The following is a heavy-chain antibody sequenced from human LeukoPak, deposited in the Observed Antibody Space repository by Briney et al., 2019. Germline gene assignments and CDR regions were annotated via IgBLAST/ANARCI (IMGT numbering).Heavy chain of an antibody. J-gene: IGHJ4*02. Sequence: GGSLRLSCAASEFTFSSYAMSWVRQAPGKGLEWVSAISGSGGSTYYADSVKGRFTISRDNSKNTLYLQMNSLRAEDTAVYYCAKDYCSGGSCPGYFDYWGQGTLVTVSS. V-gene: IGHV3-23*01. CDR3: AKDYCSGGSCPGYFDY. D-gene: IGHD2-15*01. CDR2: ISGSGGST. CDR1: EFTFSSYA.